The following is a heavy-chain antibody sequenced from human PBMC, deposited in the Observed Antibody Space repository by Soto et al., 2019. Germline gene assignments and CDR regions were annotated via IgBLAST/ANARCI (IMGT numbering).Heavy chain of an antibody. V-gene: IGHV1-69*13. D-gene: IGHD6-6*01. CDR2: IIPIFGTA. J-gene: IGHJ4*02. CDR3: ARGQQKPRYSSSYYFDY. CDR1: GGTFSSYA. Sequence: ASVKVSCKASGGTFSSYAISWVRQAPGQGLEWMGGIIPIFGTANYAQKFQGRVTITADESKSTAYMELSSLRSEDTAVYYCARGQQKPRYSSSYYFDYWGQGTLVTVSS.